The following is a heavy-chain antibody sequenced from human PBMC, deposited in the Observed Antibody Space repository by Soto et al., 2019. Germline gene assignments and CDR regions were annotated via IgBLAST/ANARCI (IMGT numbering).Heavy chain of an antibody. CDR2: INHSGST. V-gene: IGHV4-34*01. CDR1: GGSFSGYY. D-gene: IGHD2-15*01. CDR3: ARGRGYQAPDY. Sequence: SETLSLTCAVYGGSFSGYYWSWIRQPPGKGLEWIGEINHSGSTNYNPSLKSRVTISVDTSKNQFSLKLSSVTAADTAVYYCARGRGYQAPDYWGQGTLVTVSS. J-gene: IGHJ4*02.